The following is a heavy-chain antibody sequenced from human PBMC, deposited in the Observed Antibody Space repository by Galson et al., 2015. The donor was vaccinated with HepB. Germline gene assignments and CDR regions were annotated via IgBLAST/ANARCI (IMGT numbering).Heavy chain of an antibody. V-gene: IGHV3-33*01. D-gene: IGHD5-18*01. CDR3: ARDPRGYRLAASSSYFDY. CDR1: GFSFSAYG. Sequence: SLRLSCAASGFSFSAYGIYWVRQAPGKGLEWVALIWFDGSKKYYADSVKVRFTISRDNSKNTVYLQMNSLRAEDTAVYYCARDPRGYRLAASSSYFDYWGRGTLVTVAS. J-gene: IGHJ4*02. CDR2: IWFDGSKK.